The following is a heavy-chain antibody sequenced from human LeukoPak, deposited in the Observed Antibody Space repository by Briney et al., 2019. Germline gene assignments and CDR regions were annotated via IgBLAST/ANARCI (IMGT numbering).Heavy chain of an antibody. J-gene: IGHJ6*03. V-gene: IGHV3-66*01. CDR3: AGTVVAYYYYYYMDV. Sequence: GGSLRLSCAASGFTVSSNYMSWVRQAPGKGLEWVSVIYSGGSTYYADSVKGRFTISRDNSKNTLYLQMNSLRAEDTAVYYCAGTVVAYYYYYYMDVWGKGTTVTISS. CDR2: IYSGGST. D-gene: IGHD2-15*01. CDR1: GFTVSSNY.